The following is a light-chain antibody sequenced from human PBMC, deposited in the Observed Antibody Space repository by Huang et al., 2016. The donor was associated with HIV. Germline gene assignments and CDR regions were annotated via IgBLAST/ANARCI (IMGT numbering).Light chain of an antibody. Sequence: EIVLTQSPGTLSLSPGERATLSCRTSQSGFSYLAWYQQRPGQAPRLLIYDASNRATGIPARFSGSGSGTDFTLTISSLEPEDFAVYYCQQRSAWPRTFGQGTKLEIK. CDR1: QSGFSY. CDR3: QQRSAWPRT. CDR2: DAS. V-gene: IGKV3-11*01. J-gene: IGKJ2*01.